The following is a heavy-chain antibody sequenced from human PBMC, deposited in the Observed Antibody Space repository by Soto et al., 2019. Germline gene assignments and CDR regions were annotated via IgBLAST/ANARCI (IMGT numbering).Heavy chain of an antibody. D-gene: IGHD3-16*02. V-gene: IGHV4-39*01. Sequence: QLQLQESGPGLVKPSETLSLTCTVSGGSISSSSYYWGWIRQPPGKGLEWIGSIYYSGSTYYNPSLKSRVTISVDTSKNQFSLKLSSVTAADTAVYYCASYDYIWGSYRWYWGQGTLVTVSS. J-gene: IGHJ4*02. CDR2: IYYSGST. CDR1: GGSISSSSYY. CDR3: ASYDYIWGSYRWY.